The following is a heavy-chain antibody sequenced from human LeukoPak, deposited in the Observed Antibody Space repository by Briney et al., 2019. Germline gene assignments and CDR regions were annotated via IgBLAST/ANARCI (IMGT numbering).Heavy chain of an antibody. D-gene: IGHD3-10*01. CDR3: ARDPGAWFDP. Sequence: GASVNVSFKASVYTFTIYGISWVRQAPGQGLEWMGWSSAYNGKTNYAQKLQGRGTMTTDTTTSTASMELRSLRSDDTAVYYCARDPGAWFDPWGQGTLVTVSS. CDR2: SSAYNGKT. V-gene: IGHV1-18*01. CDR1: VYTFTIYG. J-gene: IGHJ5*02.